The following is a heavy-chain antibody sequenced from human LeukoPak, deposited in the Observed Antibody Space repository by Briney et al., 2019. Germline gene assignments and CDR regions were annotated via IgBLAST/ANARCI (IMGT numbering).Heavy chain of an antibody. D-gene: IGHD2-15*01. V-gene: IGHV1-18*01. CDR3: ARGNYCSGGSCYDGAFDY. CDR2: SSGYNGNT. J-gene: IGHJ4*02. CDR1: GYTFTSYG. Sequence: ASVKVSCKASGYTFTSYGISWVRQAPGQGLEGMGWSSGYNGNTNYAQKLQGRVTMTTDTSTSTAYMELRSLRSDDTAVYYCARGNYCSGGSCYDGAFDYWGQGTLVTVSS.